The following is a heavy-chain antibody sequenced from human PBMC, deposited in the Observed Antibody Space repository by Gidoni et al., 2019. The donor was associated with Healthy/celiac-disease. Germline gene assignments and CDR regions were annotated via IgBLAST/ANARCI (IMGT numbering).Heavy chain of an antibody. Sequence: EVQLVESGGGLVKPGGSLRLSCAASGLTFSNAWMNWFRQAPGKGLEWVGRIKSKTDGGTTDYAAPVKSKFTISRNDSKNTLYLQMNSLKTENTAVDYCTTDTNSSSLYLYYYYYMDVWGKGTTVTVSS. CDR2: IKSKTDGGTT. V-gene: IGHV3-15*07. CDR1: GLTFSNAW. CDR3: TTDTNSSSLYLYYYYYMDV. D-gene: IGHD6-13*01. J-gene: IGHJ6*03.